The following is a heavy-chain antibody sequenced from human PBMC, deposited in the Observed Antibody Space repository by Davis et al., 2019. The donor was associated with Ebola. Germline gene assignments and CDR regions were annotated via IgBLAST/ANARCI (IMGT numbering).Heavy chain of an antibody. V-gene: IGHV1-69*13. CDR2: IIPIFGTA. CDR1: GGTFSSYA. D-gene: IGHD3-22*01. J-gene: IGHJ6*03. Sequence: SVKVSCKASGGTFSSYAISWVRQAPGQGLEWMGGIIPIFGTANYAQKFQGRVTITADESTSTAYMEVRSLRSDDTAVYYCARDSHSGFPYYMDVWGKGTTVTVSS. CDR3: ARDSHSGFPYYMDV.